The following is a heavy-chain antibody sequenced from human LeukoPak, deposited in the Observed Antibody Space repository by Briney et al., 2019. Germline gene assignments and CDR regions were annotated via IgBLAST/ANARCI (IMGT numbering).Heavy chain of an antibody. V-gene: IGHV1-69*13. J-gene: IGHJ4*02. CDR2: IIPIFGTA. Sequence: GASVKVSCKASGYTFTSNHIHCVRQAPGQGLEWMGGIIPIFGTANYAQKFQGRVTITADESTSTAYMELSSLRSEDTAVYYCARGRYDYFDYWGQGTLVTVSS. CDR1: GYTFTSNH. CDR3: ARGRYDYFDY. D-gene: IGHD1-14*01.